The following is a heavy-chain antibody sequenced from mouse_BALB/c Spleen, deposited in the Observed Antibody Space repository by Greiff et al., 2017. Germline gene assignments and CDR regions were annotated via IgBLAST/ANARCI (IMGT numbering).Heavy chain of an antibody. CDR2: IYPGDGDT. D-gene: IGHD4-1*01. CDR1: GYAFSSYW. V-gene: IGHV1-80*01. CDR3: ASGKAGAWFAY. J-gene: IGHJ3*01. Sequence: VQGVESGAELVRPGSSVKISCKASGYAFSSYWMNWVKQRPGPGLEWIGQIYPGDGDTNYNGKFKGKATLTADKSSSTAYMQLSSLTSEDSAVYFCASGKAGAWFAYWGQGTLVTVSA.